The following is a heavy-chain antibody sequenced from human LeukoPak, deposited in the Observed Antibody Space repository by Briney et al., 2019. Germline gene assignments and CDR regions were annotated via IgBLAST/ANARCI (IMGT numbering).Heavy chain of an antibody. D-gene: IGHD3-9*01. V-gene: IGHV4-4*09. CDR1: GGSIIGHW. CDR3: ARRNYHVLTGNWFDP. CDR2: IYISETT. J-gene: IGHJ5*02. Sequence: SETLSFTCSVSGGSIIGHWWSWIRQPPRKGLEWIGYIYISETTNYSPSLESRVTISLDTSKNQFYLRLSSVTAADTAVYYCARRNYHVLTGNWFDPWGQGTLVTVSS.